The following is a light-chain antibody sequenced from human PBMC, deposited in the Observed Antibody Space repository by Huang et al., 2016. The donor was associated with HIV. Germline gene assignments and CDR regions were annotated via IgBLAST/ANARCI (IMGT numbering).Light chain of an antibody. V-gene: IGKV2D-29*01. J-gene: IGKJ1*01. CDR1: QSLLHTDAKTY. CDR3: MQTLQPAT. CDR2: EGS. Sequence: DIVLTQTPLSLSVTPGQPASISCNSSQSLLHTDAKTYLYWYVQRPGHTPQILVYEGSNRLSGVPVRVSGCGSGTDFTLSSSRVEAEDAGVYSCMQTLQPATFGQGTKVEIK.